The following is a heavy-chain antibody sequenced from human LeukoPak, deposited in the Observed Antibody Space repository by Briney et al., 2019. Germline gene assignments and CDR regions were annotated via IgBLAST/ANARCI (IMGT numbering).Heavy chain of an antibody. CDR3: ARERYYYYYMDV. V-gene: IGHV4-34*01. CDR2: INHSGST. J-gene: IGHJ6*03. Sequence: PSETLSLTCAVYGGSFRVYYWSWLRQPPGKGREWGGEINHSGSTNYNPSLKSRVTISVDTSKNQFSLKLSSVTAADTAVYYCARERYYYYYMDVWGKGTTVTVSS. CDR1: GGSFRVYY.